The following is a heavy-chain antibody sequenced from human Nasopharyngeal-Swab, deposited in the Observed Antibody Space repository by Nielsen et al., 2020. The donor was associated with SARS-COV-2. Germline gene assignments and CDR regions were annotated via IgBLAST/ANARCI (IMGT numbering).Heavy chain of an antibody. CDR1: GFTSSSYA. D-gene: IGHD2-8*01. J-gene: IGHJ4*02. V-gene: IGHV3-64D*06. CDR2: ISSNGGST. CDR3: VADEDIVLMVLDY. Sequence: GGSLRPSCSASGFTSSSYAMHWVRQAPGKGLEYVSAISSNGGSTYYADSVKGRFTISRDNSKNTLYLQMSSLRAGDTAVYYCVADEDIVLMVLDYWGQGTLVTVSS.